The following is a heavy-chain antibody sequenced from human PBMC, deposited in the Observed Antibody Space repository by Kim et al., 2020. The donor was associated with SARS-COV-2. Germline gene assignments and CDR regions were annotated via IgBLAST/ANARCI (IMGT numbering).Heavy chain of an antibody. CDR3: AKAPDSYYYYGMDV. Sequence: ADSVKGRFTISRDNAKHSLYLQMNSLRAEDTAFYYCAKAPDSYYYYGMDVWGQGITVTVSS. V-gene: IGHV3-9*01. J-gene: IGHJ6*02. D-gene: IGHD1-1*01.